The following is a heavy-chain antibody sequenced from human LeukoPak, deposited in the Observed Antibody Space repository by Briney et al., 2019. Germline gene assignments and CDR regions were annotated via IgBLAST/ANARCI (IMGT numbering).Heavy chain of an antibody. CDR1: GFTFSSYA. CDR3: AKASSQSPKTYTGTHLDFDY. CDR2: ISGSGGST. D-gene: IGHD1-1*01. Sequence: GGSLRLSCAASGFTFSSYAMSWVRQAPGKGLEWVSAISGSGGSTYYADSVKGRFTISRDNSKNTLYLQMNSLRAEDTAVYYCAKASSQSPKTYTGTHLDFDYWGQGTLVTVSS. J-gene: IGHJ4*02. V-gene: IGHV3-23*01.